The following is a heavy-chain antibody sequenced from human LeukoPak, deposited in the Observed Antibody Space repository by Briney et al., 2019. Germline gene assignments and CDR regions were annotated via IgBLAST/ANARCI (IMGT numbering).Heavy chain of an antibody. CDR1: GFTFSSYE. CDR3: ARDGEQWLVMSAFDI. J-gene: IGHJ3*02. V-gene: IGHV3-48*01. Sequence: PGGSLRLSCAASGFTFSSYEMNWVRQAPGKGLEWVSYISSSSSTIYYADSVKGRFTISRDNAKNSLYLQMNSLRAEDTAVYYCARDGEQWLVMSAFDIWGQGTMVTVSS. D-gene: IGHD6-19*01. CDR2: ISSSSSTI.